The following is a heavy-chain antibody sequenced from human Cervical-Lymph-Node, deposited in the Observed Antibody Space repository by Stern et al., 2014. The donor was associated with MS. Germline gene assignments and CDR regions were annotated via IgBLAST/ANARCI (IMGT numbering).Heavy chain of an antibody. CDR2: INPNSGGT. V-gene: IGHV1-2*06. CDR3: ARGHYYDSSGYYYYFDY. D-gene: IGHD3-22*01. J-gene: IGHJ4*02. CDR1: GYTFTGYY. Sequence: QVQLVESGAEVKKPGASVKVSCKASGYTFTGYYMHWVRQAPGQGLEWMGRINPNSGGTNYAQKFQGRVTMTRDTSISTAYMELSRLRSDDTAVYYCARGHYYDSSGYYYYFDYWGQGTLVTVSS.